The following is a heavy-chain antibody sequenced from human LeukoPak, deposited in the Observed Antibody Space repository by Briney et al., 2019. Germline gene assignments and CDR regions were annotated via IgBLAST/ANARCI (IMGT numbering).Heavy chain of an antibody. CDR3: ARIPQRVPHNWFDP. D-gene: IGHD1-1*01. V-gene: IGHV1-8*01. J-gene: IGHJ5*02. CDR1: GYTFTSND. Sequence: ASVKVSCKASGYTFTSNDINWVRQAAGQGLEWMGWMNPHTGSAGYAQKFQGRVTMTRDTSISTVYMELSSLTSDDTAVYYCARIPQRVPHNWFDPWGQGTLVTVSS. CDR2: MNPHTGSA.